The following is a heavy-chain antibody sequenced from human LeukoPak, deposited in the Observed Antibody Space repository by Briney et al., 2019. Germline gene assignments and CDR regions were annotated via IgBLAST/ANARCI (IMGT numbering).Heavy chain of an antibody. V-gene: IGHV3-15*01. CDR1: GFTFSSAW. Sequence: GGSLRLSCAASGFTFSSAWMSWVRQAPGKGLEWVARIKAKTDGGTTDYAAPVKGRFTISRDNSKNTLYLQMNSLRDEDTAVYYCAKDTMPPKAGFDPWGQGTLVTVSS. CDR3: AKDTMPPKAGFDP. J-gene: IGHJ5*02. D-gene: IGHD2-2*01. CDR2: IKAKTDGGTT.